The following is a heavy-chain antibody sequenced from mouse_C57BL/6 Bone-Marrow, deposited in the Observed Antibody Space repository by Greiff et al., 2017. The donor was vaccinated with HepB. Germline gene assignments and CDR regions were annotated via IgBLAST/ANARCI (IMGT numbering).Heavy chain of an antibody. D-gene: IGHD4-1*01. J-gene: IGHJ2*01. CDR3: ARITGSRGY. Sequence: QVHVKQSGAELVRPGDSVKLSCKASGYTFTDYYINWVKQRPGQGLEWIARIYPGSGNTYYNEKFKGKATLTAEKSSSTAYMQLSSLTSEDSAVYFCARITGSRGYWGKGTTLTVSS. CDR1: GYTFTDYY. V-gene: IGHV1-76*01. CDR2: IYPGSGNT.